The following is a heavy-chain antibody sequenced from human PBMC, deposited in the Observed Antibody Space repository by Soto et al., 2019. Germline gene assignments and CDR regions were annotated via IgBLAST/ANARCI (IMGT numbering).Heavy chain of an antibody. CDR3: ARDTTPSL. CDR2: VYYSGST. D-gene: IGHD1-1*01. CDR1: GASISSYY. Sequence: QVQLQESGPGLVKPSETLSLTCTVSGASISSYYWSWIRQPPGKGLEWIGYVYYSGSTNYNPSLKSRGTISVDTAKNQFSLKLSSVTAADTAMYYCARDTTPSLWGQGTLVTVSS. V-gene: IGHV4-59*01. J-gene: IGHJ4*02.